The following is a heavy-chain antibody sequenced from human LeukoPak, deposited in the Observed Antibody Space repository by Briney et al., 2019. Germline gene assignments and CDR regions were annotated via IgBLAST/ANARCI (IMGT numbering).Heavy chain of an antibody. CDR1: GFTFSSCS. Sequence: GGSLRLSCAASGFTFSSCSMNWVRQAPGKGLEWVSYISSSSSTIYYADSVKGRFTISRDNAKNSLYLQMNSLRAEDTAVYYCARDIYYDSSGYYGLGYWGQGTLVTVSS. V-gene: IGHV3-48*04. J-gene: IGHJ4*02. CDR3: ARDIYYDSSGYYGLGY. D-gene: IGHD3-22*01. CDR2: ISSSSSTI.